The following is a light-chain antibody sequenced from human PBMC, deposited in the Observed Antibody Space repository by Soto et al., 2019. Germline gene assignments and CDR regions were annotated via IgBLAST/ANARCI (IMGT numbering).Light chain of an antibody. J-gene: IGLJ2*01. CDR2: DVS. V-gene: IGLV2-14*01. CDR3: SSYTSSSTLYVV. CDR1: SSDVGGYNY. Sequence: QSALTQPASVSGSPGQSITISCTGTSSDVGGYNYVSWYQRHPGKAPKLMIYDVSNRPSGVSNRFSGSKSGNTASLTISGRQAEDEADYYCSSYTSSSTLYVVFGGGTKVTVL.